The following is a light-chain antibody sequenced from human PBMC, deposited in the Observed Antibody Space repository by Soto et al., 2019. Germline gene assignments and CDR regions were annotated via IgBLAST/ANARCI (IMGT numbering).Light chain of an antibody. V-gene: IGKV3-20*01. CDR2: GAS. CDR3: HQYDSSPLT. J-gene: IGKJ4*01. CDR1: QSVSSNY. Sequence: EIVLAQSPGTLSLSPGERATLSCRASQSVSSNYLAWYQQKRGQPPRLLIYGASTRATGIPDRFSGSGSGTDFTLTISRLEPEDFAVYYCHQYDSSPLTFGGGAKVEIK.